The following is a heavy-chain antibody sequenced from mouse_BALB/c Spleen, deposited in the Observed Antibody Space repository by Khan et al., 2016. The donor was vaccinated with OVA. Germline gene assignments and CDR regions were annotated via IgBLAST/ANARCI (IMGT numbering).Heavy chain of an antibody. CDR2: ISYSGTT. CDR3: ARRSV. J-gene: IGHJ1*01. Sequence: EVQLQESGPGLVKPSQSLSLTCTVSGYSITSDYAWNWIRQFPGNKLEWMGYISYSGTTSYNPSLKSRISITRDTSKNQFFLQLNSVTTEDTGTYYCARRSVWGAGTTVTVSS. CDR1: GYSITSDYA. V-gene: IGHV3-2*02.